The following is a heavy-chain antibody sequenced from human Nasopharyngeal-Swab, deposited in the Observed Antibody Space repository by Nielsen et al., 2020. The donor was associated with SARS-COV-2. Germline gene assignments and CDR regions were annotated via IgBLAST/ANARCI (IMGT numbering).Heavy chain of an antibody. CDR1: GGSIRSSDDY. CDR2: AYYSGIT. V-gene: IGHV4-39*01. D-gene: IGHD2-21*02. J-gene: IGHJ4*02. Sequence: SETMSLTCSVSGGSIRSSDDYWAWIRQTPGKGLEWIGSAYYSGITTYNPSLKSRVTVYLDTTKNLFSLRLTSVTVADTAIYYCARHEYCRGYCYKGGFDSGGQGTLVTVYS. CDR3: ARHEYCRGYCYKGGFDS.